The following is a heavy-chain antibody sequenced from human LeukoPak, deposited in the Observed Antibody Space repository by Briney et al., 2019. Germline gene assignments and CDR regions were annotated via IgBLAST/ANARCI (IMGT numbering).Heavy chain of an antibody. CDR3: ARPYDFWSGYFDY. V-gene: IGHV3-33*01. J-gene: IGHJ4*02. CDR2: IWYDGSNK. Sequence: PGGSLRLSCAASGFTFSSYGMHWVRQAPGKGLEWVAVIWYDGSNKYYADSVKGRFTISRDNSKNTLYLQMNSLRAEDTAVYYCARPYDFWSGYFDYWGQGTLVTVSS. D-gene: IGHD3-3*01. CDR1: GFTFSSYG.